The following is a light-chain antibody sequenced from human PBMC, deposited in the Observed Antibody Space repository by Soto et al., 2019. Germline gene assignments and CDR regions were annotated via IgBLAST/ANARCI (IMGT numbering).Light chain of an antibody. CDR2: DVT. CDR1: SSDVGGYNF. Sequence: QSALTQPRSVSGSPGQSVTISCTGTSSDVGGYNFVSWYQQHPGKAPKFMIYDVTKRPSGVPDRFSGYKSGNTASLTISGLQAEDESDYYRCSYVGSYTSYVFGTGTKVTVL. J-gene: IGLJ1*01. CDR3: CSYVGSYTSYV. V-gene: IGLV2-11*01.